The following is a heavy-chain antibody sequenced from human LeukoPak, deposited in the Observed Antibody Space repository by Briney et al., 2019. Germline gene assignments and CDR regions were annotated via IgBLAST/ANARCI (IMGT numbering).Heavy chain of an antibody. J-gene: IGHJ6*02. D-gene: IGHD3-10*01. CDR2: INVVNGAI. CDR3: VRDGNRGYDMDV. V-gene: IGHV3-48*01. Sequence: GGSLRLSCATSGFTLRYYQMNWVRQAPGKGLEWVSYINVVNGAIYYADSVKGRFTISGDIATNSAYLQMNSLRAEDTALYYCVRDGNRGYDMDVWGQGTAVTVSS. CDR1: GFTLRYYQ.